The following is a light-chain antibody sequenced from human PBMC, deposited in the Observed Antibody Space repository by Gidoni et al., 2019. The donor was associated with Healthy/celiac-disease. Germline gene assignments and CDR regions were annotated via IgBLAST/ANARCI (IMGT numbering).Light chain of an antibody. Sequence: IQLTHSPSSLSASVGDRVTITCRASQSISSYLNWYQQKPGKAPKLLIYAASSLQSGVPSRFSGSGSGTDFTLNISSLQPEDFATYYCQQSYSTLGSSFGQGTKLEIK. V-gene: IGKV1-39*01. CDR1: QSISSY. CDR3: QQSYSTLGSS. J-gene: IGKJ2*04. CDR2: AAS.